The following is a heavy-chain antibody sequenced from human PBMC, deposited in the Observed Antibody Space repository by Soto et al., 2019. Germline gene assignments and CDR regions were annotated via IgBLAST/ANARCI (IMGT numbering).Heavy chain of an antibody. CDR2: MSRSSSNI. CDR1: GFTFSSHS. V-gene: IGHV3-21*01. J-gene: IGHJ3*02. CDR3: ARDCSGGSCYSGDAFDI. D-gene: IGHD2-15*01. Sequence: EVQLVESGGGLVKPGGSLRLSCVASGFTFSSHSMNWVRQAPGKGLEWVSSMSRSSSNIYYGDSVKGRFTISRDNANNSLFLQMNSRRAEDTAVYYCARDCSGGSCYSGDAFDIWGQGTMVTVSS.